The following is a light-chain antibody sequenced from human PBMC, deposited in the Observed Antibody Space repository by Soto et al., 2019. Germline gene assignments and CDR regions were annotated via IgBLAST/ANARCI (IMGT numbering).Light chain of an antibody. J-gene: IGKJ5*01. Sequence: AWTKTKGTLSLSPGERATLSCRASQSVGSRFLAWYQQKPGQAPRLLISGTFSRATGIPDRFSGSGSGTDFTLTISRLEPEDFAVSYCQQYGSPFSQRTRLEI. CDR1: QSVGSRF. CDR3: QQYGSP. V-gene: IGKV3-20*01. CDR2: GTF.